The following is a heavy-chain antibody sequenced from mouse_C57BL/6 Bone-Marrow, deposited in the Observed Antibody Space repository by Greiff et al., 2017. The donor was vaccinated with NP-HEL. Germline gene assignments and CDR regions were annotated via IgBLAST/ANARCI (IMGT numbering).Heavy chain of an antibody. CDR2: IHPSDSDT. CDR3: AMEGVVADFDV. V-gene: IGHV1-74*01. Sequence: QVQLKQPGAELVKPGASVKVSCKASGYTFTSYWMHWVKQRPGQGLEWLGRIHPSDSDTNYNPKFKGKATLTVDKSSSTAYMQLSSLTSEDSAVYYCAMEGVVADFDVWGTGTTVTVSS. J-gene: IGHJ1*03. D-gene: IGHD1-1*01. CDR1: GYTFTSYW.